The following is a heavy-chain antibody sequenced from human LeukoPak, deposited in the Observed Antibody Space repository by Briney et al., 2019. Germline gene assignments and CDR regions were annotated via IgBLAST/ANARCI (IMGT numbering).Heavy chain of an antibody. CDR1: GFTVSSNY. D-gene: IGHD5-18*01. CDR2: IYSGGST. J-gene: IGHJ6*02. Sequence: PGGSLRLSCAASGFTVSSNYMSWVRQAPGKGLEWVSVIYSGGSTYYADSVKGRFTISRDNSKNTLYLQMNSLRAEDTAVYYCARDRRGEYSYGAQYYYYSMDVWGQGTTVTVSS. CDR3: ARDRRGEYSYGAQYYYYSMDV. V-gene: IGHV3-53*01.